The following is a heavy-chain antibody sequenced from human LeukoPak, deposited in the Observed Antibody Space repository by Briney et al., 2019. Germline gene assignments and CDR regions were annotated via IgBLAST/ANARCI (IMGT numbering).Heavy chain of an antibody. CDR3: ARDSRDENGEYYYGMDV. CDR1: GFTFSSYE. D-gene: IGHD1-1*01. V-gene: IGHV3-48*03. Sequence: GGSLRLSCAASGFTFSSYEMNWVRQAPGKGPEWVSYISSSGSTIYYADSVKGRFTISRDNAKNSLYLQMDSLRAEDTAVYYCARDSRDENGEYYYGMDVWGKGTTVTVSS. CDR2: ISSSGSTI. J-gene: IGHJ6*04.